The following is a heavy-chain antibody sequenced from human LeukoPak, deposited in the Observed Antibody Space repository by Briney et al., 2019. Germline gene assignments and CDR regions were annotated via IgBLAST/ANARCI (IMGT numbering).Heavy chain of an antibody. CDR1: GGTFSSYA. Sequence: ASVKVSCKASGGTFSSYAISWVRQAPGQGLEWMGRIIPIFGTANYAQKFQGRVTITTDESTSTAYMELSSLRSEDTAVYYCARDRYYDFWSGYYYYYYYMDVWGKGTTVTVSS. J-gene: IGHJ6*03. V-gene: IGHV1-69*05. CDR3: ARDRYYDFWSGYYYYYYYMDV. D-gene: IGHD3-3*01. CDR2: IIPIFGTA.